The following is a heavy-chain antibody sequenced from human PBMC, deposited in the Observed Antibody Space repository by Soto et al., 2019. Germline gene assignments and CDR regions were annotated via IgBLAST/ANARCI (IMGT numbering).Heavy chain of an antibody. CDR3: AKDPGFDGSGYYCWYFDL. Sequence: EVQLLESGGGLVQPGGSLRHSCAASGFTFSSYAMSWVRQAPGKGLEWVSAISGSGGHTYYADSVKGRFTISRDNSKNTVYLQMNSLRAEDTAVYYCAKDPGFDGSGYYCWYFDLWGRGTLVTVSS. J-gene: IGHJ2*01. V-gene: IGHV3-23*01. CDR2: ISGSGGHT. CDR1: GFTFSSYA. D-gene: IGHD3-22*01.